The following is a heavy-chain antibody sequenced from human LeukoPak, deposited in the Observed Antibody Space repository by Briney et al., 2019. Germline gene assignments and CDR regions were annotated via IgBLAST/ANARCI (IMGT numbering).Heavy chain of an antibody. Sequence: VASVMVSCKVSGYTLTELSMHWVRQAPGKGLEWMGGFDPEDGETIYAQKFQGRVTMTEDTSTDTAYMELSSLRSEDTAVYYCATWGAAAGNYFDYWGQGTLVTVSS. CDR2: FDPEDGET. J-gene: IGHJ4*02. D-gene: IGHD6-13*01. CDR1: GYTLTELS. V-gene: IGHV1-24*01. CDR3: ATWGAAAGNYFDY.